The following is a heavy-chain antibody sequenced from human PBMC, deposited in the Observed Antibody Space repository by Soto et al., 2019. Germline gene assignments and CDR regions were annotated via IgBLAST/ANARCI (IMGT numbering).Heavy chain of an antibody. Sequence: PSETLSLTCTVSGGSISSGGYYWTWIRQHPGKGLEWIGYIYYSGSTYYNPSLKSRVTISVDTSKNQFSLKLSSVTAADTAVYYCARSQTTVTSYDYWGQGTLVT. V-gene: IGHV4-31*03. CDR2: IYYSGST. J-gene: IGHJ4*02. CDR3: ARSQTTVTSYDY. D-gene: IGHD4-17*01. CDR1: GGSISSGGYY.